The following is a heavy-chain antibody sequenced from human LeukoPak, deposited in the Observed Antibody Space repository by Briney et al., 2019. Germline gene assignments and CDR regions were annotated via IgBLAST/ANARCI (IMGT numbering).Heavy chain of an antibody. V-gene: IGHV4-30-2*01. CDR2: IYHSGST. CDR3: ARGAHEFYSDSSAYNSRLWFDY. J-gene: IGHJ4*02. CDR1: GGSISSGGYS. Sequence: SETLSLTCAVSGGSISSGGYSWSWIRQPPGEGLEWIGYIYHSGSTYYNPSLKSPFTVSVDRSKNQFSLKLTSVTAADTAVYYCARGAHEFYSDSSAYNSRLWFDYWGQGTLVIVSS. D-gene: IGHD3-22*01.